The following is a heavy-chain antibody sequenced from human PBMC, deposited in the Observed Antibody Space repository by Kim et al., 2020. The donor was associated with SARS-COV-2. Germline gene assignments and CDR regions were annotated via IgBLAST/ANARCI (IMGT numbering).Heavy chain of an antibody. CDR3: TTVVSPLLWFGELREDAFDI. Sequence: GGSLRLSCAASGFTFSNAWMSWVRQAPGKGLEWVGRIKSKTDGGTTDYAAPVKGRFTISRDDSKNTLYLQMNSLKTEDTAVYYCTTVVSPLLWFGELREDAFDIWGQGTMVTVSS. J-gene: IGHJ3*02. D-gene: IGHD3-10*01. CDR2: IKSKTDGGTT. CDR1: GFTFSNAW. V-gene: IGHV3-15*01.